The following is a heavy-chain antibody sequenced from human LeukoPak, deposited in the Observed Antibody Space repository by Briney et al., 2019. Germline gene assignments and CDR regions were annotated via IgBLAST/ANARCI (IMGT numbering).Heavy chain of an antibody. V-gene: IGHV3-48*03. CDR3: AREVTPYY. D-gene: IGHD2-21*02. CDR1: GFTFSDYE. J-gene: IGHJ4*02. Sequence: HSGGSLRLSCAASGFTFSDYEMNWVRQAPGKGLEWILHISTSGSIIHYADSVKGRFTISRDNAKNSLYLQMNSLRAEDTAVYYCAREVTPYYWGQGTLVTVSS. CDR2: ISTSGSII.